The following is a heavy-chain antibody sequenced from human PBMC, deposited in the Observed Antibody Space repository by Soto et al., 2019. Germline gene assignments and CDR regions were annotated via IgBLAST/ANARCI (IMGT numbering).Heavy chain of an antibody. CDR2: ISPVDSDT. CDR3: AKVMLRWRYVEY. Sequence: EVQLVQSGAEVKKPGESLKISCKASGYNFTNYWIGWVRQMRGKGLEWMGIISPVDSDTTYSPSFQGQVTIPADKSSSPAYLQWSSLNASDTAMYYCAKVMLRWRYVEYWGQGTLVTVSS. CDR1: GYNFTNYW. D-gene: IGHD3-16*01. J-gene: IGHJ4*02. V-gene: IGHV5-51*03.